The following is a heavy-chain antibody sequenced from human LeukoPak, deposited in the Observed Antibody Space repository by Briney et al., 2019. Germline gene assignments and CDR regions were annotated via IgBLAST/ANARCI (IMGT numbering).Heavy chain of an antibody. D-gene: IGHD5-12*01. V-gene: IGHV5-51*01. CDR1: GYSFTTYW. CDR3: ARHPKGGYTGYESDY. CDR2: IYPADSTA. J-gene: IGHJ4*02. Sequence: GESLQISCKASGYSFTTYWIGWVRQVPGKGLEWVGIIYPADSTAKYSPSFQGQVTISVDKSISTAYLQWSRLEASDTAVFYCARHPKGGYTGYESDYWGQGTLVTVSS.